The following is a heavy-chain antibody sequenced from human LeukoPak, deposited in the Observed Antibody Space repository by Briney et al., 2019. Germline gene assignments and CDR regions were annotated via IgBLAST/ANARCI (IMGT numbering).Heavy chain of an antibody. CDR3: ARRSRPPNGAWWFDP. CDR2: IYYSGST. CDR1: GGSISSSSYY. V-gene: IGHV4-39*07. J-gene: IGHJ5*02. D-gene: IGHD4-17*01. Sequence: SETLSLSCTVSGGSISSSSYYWGWIRQPPGKGLEWIGSIYYSGSTYYNPSLKSRVTISVDTSKNQFSLKLSSVTAADTAVYYCARRSRPPNGAWWFDPWGQGTLVTVSS.